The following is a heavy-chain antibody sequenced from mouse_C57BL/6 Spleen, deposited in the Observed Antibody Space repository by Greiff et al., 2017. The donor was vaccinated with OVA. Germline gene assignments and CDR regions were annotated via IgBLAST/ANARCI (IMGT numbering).Heavy chain of an antibody. J-gene: IGHJ4*01. V-gene: IGHV2-2*01. D-gene: IGHD2-1*01. CDR2: IWSGGST. Sequence: VKLMESGPGLVQPSQSLSITCTVSGFSLTSYGVHWVRPSPGKGLEWLGVIWSGGSTDYNAAFISRLSISKDNSKSQVFFKMNSLQADDTAIYYCARNGYGNYDAMDYWGQGTSVTVSS. CDR3: ARNGYGNYDAMDY. CDR1: GFSLTSYG.